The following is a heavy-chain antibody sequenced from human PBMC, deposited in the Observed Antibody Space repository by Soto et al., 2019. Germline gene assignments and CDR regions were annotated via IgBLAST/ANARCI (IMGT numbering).Heavy chain of an antibody. CDR2: ISYSGIT. CDR1: GGSISSGDYY. D-gene: IGHD1-1*01. Sequence: QVQLQESGPGLVKPSQTLSLTCTVSGGSISSGDYYWTWSRQPPGKGLEYIGYISYSGITYYNPSLESRLTKPGDRPKNQFSLNLSSVAAEGPPGYFLAGDKGKKLRLVFWGQGTLGPVSP. V-gene: IGHV4-30-4*01. CDR3: AGDKGKKLRLVF. J-gene: IGHJ4*02.